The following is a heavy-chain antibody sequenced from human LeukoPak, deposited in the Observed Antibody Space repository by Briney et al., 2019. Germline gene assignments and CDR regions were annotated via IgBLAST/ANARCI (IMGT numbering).Heavy chain of an antibody. V-gene: IGHV3-7*01. J-gene: IGHJ4*02. CDR3: AKGPYGTDY. Sequence: GGSLRLSCAASGFTFSSYAMSWVRQAPGKGLEWVANIKQDGSEKYYVDSVKGRFTISRDNAKNSLYLQMNSLRAEDTAVYYCAKGPYGTDYWGQGTLVTVSS. D-gene: IGHD1-1*01. CDR2: IKQDGSEK. CDR1: GFTFSSYA.